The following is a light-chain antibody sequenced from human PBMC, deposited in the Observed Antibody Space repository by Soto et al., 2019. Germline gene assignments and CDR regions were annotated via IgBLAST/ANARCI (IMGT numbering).Light chain of an antibody. J-gene: IGKJ2*02. CDR2: GSS. V-gene: IGKV3-20*01. Sequence: EVVLTQSPGTLSLSPGERATLSCRASQSVSNNYLAWYQQKPGQAPRLVIFGSSDRATGIPDRFSGSGSGTDFTLTISRLEPEDFAVYYCQQYGSSPPCTFGQGTKLEIK. CDR1: QSVSNNY. CDR3: QQYGSSPPCT.